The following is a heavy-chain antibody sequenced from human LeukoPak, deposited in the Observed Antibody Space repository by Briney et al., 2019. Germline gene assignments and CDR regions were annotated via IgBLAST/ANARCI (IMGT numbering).Heavy chain of an antibody. Sequence: GGSLRLSCAASGFTFSSYEMNWVRQAPGKGLEGVSYIKSSGSTIYYADSVKGRFTISRDNAKNSLYLQMTSLRAEDTAVYYCARDYLGANNRKTERDAFDIWGQGTMVTVSS. CDR2: IKSSGSTI. J-gene: IGHJ3*02. CDR1: GFTFSSYE. D-gene: IGHD1-14*01. CDR3: ARDYLGANNRKTERDAFDI. V-gene: IGHV3-48*03.